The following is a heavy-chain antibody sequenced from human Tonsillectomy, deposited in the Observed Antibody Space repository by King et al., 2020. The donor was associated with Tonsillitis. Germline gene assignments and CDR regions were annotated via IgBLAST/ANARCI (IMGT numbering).Heavy chain of an antibody. Sequence: LQLQESGPGLVKPAQTVSLTCTVSGASISSGTYYWTWVRQPAGKGLEWIGRIYASGGTAYNPSLKSRVSMSVDTSKNQFSVKLTSVTAADTAVYYCVRQYTNSWYWNWYFDLWGRGTLVTVSP. CDR2: IYASGGT. D-gene: IGHD1-1*01. J-gene: IGHJ2*01. CDR1: GASISSGTYY. CDR3: VRQYTNSWYWNWYFDL. V-gene: IGHV4-61*02.